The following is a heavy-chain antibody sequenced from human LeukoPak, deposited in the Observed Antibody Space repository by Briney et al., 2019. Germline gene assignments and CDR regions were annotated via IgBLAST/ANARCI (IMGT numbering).Heavy chain of an antibody. Sequence: SETLSLTCTVSGGSISSYYWSWIRQPAGKGLEWIGRIYTSGSTNYNHSLKSRVTMSVDTSKNQFSLKLNSVTAADTAVYYCARTTEAHSWRTRYYDYYMDVWGKGTTVTVSS. V-gene: IGHV4-4*07. CDR3: ARTTEAHSWRTRYYDYYMDV. CDR2: IYTSGST. CDR1: GGSISSYY. D-gene: IGHD6-13*01. J-gene: IGHJ6*03.